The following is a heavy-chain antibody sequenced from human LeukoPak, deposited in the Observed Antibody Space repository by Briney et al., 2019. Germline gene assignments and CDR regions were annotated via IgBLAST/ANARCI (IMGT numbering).Heavy chain of an antibody. Sequence: PGGSLRLSCAASGFTFSSYAMSWVRQAPGKGLEWVSAISGSGGSTYYADSVKGRFTISRDNSKNTLYLQMNSLRAEDTAVYYCAKVGGYGYAHHGMDVWGQGTTVTVSS. V-gene: IGHV3-23*01. CDR1: GFTFSSYA. CDR3: AKVGGYGYAHHGMDV. CDR2: ISGSGGST. J-gene: IGHJ6*02. D-gene: IGHD5-12*01.